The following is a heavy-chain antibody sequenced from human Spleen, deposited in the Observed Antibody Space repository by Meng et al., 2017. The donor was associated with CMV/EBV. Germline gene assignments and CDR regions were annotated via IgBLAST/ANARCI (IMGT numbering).Heavy chain of an antibody. Sequence: GESLKISCAASGFIFSIYAMSWVRQAPGKGLEWVSSINSGGDSTYYADSVKGRFTISRDNSKDTLFLQMNSLRAEDTAVYYCAKLGVRWETNDYWGQGMLVTVSS. V-gene: IGHV3-23*01. CDR1: GFIFSIYA. J-gene: IGHJ4*02. D-gene: IGHD1-26*01. CDR3: AKLGVRWETNDY. CDR2: INSGGDST.